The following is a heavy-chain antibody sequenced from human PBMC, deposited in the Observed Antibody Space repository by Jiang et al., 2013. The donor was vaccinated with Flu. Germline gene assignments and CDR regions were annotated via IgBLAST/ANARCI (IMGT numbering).Heavy chain of an antibody. CDR3: ARLDIVVVVAAGTFDY. Sequence: GAEVKKPGESLRISCKGSGYSFTSYWIGWVRQMPGKGLEWMGIIYPGDSDTRYSPSFQGQVTISADKSISTAYLQWSSLKASDTAMYYCARLDIVVVVAAGTFDYWGQGTLVTVSS. CDR2: IYPGDSDT. D-gene: IGHD2-15*01. J-gene: IGHJ4*02. V-gene: IGHV5-51*01. CDR1: GYSFTSYW.